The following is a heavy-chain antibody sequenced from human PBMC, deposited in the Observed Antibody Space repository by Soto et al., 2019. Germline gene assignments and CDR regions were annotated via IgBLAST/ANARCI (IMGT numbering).Heavy chain of an antibody. Sequence: PTCTVSGGSISSYYWSWIRQPPGKGLEWIGYIYYSGSTNYNPSLKSRVTISVDTSKNQFSLKLSSVTAADTAVYYCARLSNWFDPWGQGTQVTVSS. CDR2: IYYSGST. V-gene: IGHV4-59*01. J-gene: IGHJ5*02. CDR1: GGSISSYY. CDR3: ARLSNWFDP.